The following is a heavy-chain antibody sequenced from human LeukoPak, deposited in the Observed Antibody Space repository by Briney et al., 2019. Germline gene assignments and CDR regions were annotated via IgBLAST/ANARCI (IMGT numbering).Heavy chain of an antibody. CDR2: ISGSGGST. Sequence: GGSLRLSCAASGFTFSSYAMSWVRQAPGKGLEWVSAISGSGGSTYYADSVKGRFTISRDNAKNSLYLQMNSLRAEDTAVYYCARASPGSSGIDYWGQGTLVTVSS. V-gene: IGHV3-23*01. CDR3: ARASPGSSGIDY. J-gene: IGHJ4*02. CDR1: GFTFSSYA. D-gene: IGHD6-13*01.